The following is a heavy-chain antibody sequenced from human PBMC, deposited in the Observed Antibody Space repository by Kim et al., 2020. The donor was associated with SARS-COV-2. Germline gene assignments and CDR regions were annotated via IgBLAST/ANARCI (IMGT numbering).Heavy chain of an antibody. CDR2: ISSDGRST. Sequence: GGSLRLSCAVSGFTFRGYWMHWVRQAPGEGLVWVSVISSDGRSTNNADSVKGRFTIYRDHAMNTLYLQMNSLRAEDTAVYYCARVSSYSMDVWGQGTTVT. D-gene: IGHD2-15*01. J-gene: IGHJ6*02. V-gene: IGHV3-74*01. CDR1: GFTFRGYW. CDR3: ARVSSYSMDV.